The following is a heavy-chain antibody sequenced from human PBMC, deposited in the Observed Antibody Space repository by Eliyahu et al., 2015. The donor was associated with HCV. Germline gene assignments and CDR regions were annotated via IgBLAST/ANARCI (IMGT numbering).Heavy chain of an antibody. CDR1: GDTLXRYKYY. Sequence: QLQLQESGPGLVKPSETLSLTCTVSGDTLXRYKYYWAWVRQPPGKGLEWIGGVHYTGSTYYSPSLTSRLTMSADTSKNQFSLKLSSVTAADTAVYYCARTMHYYDDSGYQRYHYYYMDVWGEGTPVTVS. D-gene: IGHD3-22*01. V-gene: IGHV4-39*01. CDR3: ARTMHYYDDSGYQRYHYYYMDV. CDR2: VHYTGST. J-gene: IGHJ6*03.